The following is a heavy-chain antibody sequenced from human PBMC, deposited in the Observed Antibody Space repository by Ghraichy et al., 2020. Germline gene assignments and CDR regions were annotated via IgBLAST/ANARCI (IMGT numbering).Heavy chain of an antibody. CDR1: GFTFSSYG. D-gene: IGHD5-18*01. Sequence: GGSLRLSCAASGFTFSSYGMHWVRQAPGKGLEWVAVIWYEGSNKYYADSVKGRFTISRDNSKNTLYLQMNSLRAEDTAVYYCARDRVQRGYSYGPLSDYWGQGTLVTVSS. CDR3: ARDRVQRGYSYGPLSDY. CDR2: IWYEGSNK. J-gene: IGHJ4*02. V-gene: IGHV3-33*01.